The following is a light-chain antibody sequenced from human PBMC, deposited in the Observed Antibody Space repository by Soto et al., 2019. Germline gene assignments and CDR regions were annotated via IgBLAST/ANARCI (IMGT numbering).Light chain of an antibody. CDR3: QQYNSYAWT. CDR2: DAS. J-gene: IGKJ1*01. V-gene: IGKV1-5*01. Sequence: DIQMTQSPSTLSASVGERVTITGRASQSISSGLAWYQQKPGKAPKLLIYDASSLESGVPSRFSGSGSGTEFTLTISSLQPDDFATYYCQQYNSYAWTFGQGTKVEIK. CDR1: QSISSG.